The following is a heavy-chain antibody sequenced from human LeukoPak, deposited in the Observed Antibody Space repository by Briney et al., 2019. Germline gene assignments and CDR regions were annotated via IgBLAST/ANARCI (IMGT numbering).Heavy chain of an antibody. V-gene: IGHV3-48*01. CDR2: ISSSSSTI. D-gene: IGHD2-2*01. Sequence: GGSLRLSCAASGFTFSSYSMNWVRQAPGKGLEWVSYISSSSSTIYYADSVKGRFTISRDNAKNSLYLQMNSLRAEDTAVYYCARDRIVVVPAAIVPDAFDIWGQGTMVTVSS. CDR3: ARDRIVVVPAAIVPDAFDI. CDR1: GFTFSSYS. J-gene: IGHJ3*02.